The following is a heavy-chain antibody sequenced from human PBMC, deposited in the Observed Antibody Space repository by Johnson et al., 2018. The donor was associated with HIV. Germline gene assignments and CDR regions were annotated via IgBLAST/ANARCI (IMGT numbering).Heavy chain of an antibody. V-gene: IGHV3-15*01. CDR1: GFTFSNAW. CDR2: IQSKTDGGTT. Sequence: VQLVESGGGLVKPGGSLRLSCAASGFTFSNAWMSWVRQAPGKGLEWVGRIQSKTDGGTTDYAAPVKGRFTIQRDDSKNTLYLQMNSLRAEDTAVYYCARSKDCSVSSCPDGFDIWGQGTMVTVSS. CDR3: ARSKDCSVSSCPDGFDI. J-gene: IGHJ3*02. D-gene: IGHD2-15*01.